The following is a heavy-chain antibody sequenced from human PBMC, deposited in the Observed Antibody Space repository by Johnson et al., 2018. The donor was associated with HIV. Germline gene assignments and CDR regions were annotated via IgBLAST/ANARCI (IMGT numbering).Heavy chain of an antibody. CDR2: INWNGGST. J-gene: IGHJ3*01. Sequence: VQLVESGGGVVQPGRSLRLSCAASGFTFDDYGMDWVRQAPGKGLEWVSGINWNGGSTGYADSVKGRFTISRDNAKNSLYLQMNNLRVEDTAVYYCASEVEYSILGGVWGQGTMVTVSS. D-gene: IGHD6-6*01. CDR3: ASEVEYSILGGV. CDR1: GFTFDDYG. V-gene: IGHV3-20*04.